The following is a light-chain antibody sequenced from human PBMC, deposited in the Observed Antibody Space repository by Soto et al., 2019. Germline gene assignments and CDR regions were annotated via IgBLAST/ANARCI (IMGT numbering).Light chain of an antibody. CDR3: QQYNNYPRT. J-gene: IGKJ1*01. V-gene: IGKV1-5*01. Sequence: DIQMTQSPSTLSASIGDRVTITCRASESIRTWLAWYQHKPGKAPKFLIYDASSLESGVPSRFSGSGSGTEFTPTISNLQPDDFATDFCQQYNNYPRTFGQGTKVEIK. CDR1: ESIRTW. CDR2: DAS.